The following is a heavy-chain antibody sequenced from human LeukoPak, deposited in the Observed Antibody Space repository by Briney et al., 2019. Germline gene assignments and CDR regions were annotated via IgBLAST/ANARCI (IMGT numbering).Heavy chain of an antibody. D-gene: IGHD3-22*01. J-gene: IGHJ4*02. CDR2: ISYDGSNK. CDR1: GFTFSSYA. CDR3: AREPGYYYDSSGYYPFDY. Sequence: GGSLRLSCAASGFTFSSYAMHWVRQAPGKGLEWVALISYDGSNKYYADSVKGRFTISRDNSKNTLYLQMNSLRAEDTAVYYCAREPGYYYDSSGYYPFDYWGQGTLVTVSS. V-gene: IGHV3-30*04.